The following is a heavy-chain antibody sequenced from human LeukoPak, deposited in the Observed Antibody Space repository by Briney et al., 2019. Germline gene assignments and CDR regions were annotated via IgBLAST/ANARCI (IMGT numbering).Heavy chain of an antibody. V-gene: IGHV5-51*01. Sequence: GESLKISCKASGYNFTNYWIGWVRQMPGKGLEWMGIIYPDDSGTRYSPSFEGQVTISADKSISTAYLQWNSLKASDIAMYYCARQNSHCSGGGCFSDYFDFWGQGTLVTVSS. J-gene: IGHJ4*02. CDR3: ARQNSHCSGGGCFSDYFDF. CDR2: IYPDDSGT. CDR1: GYNFTNYW. D-gene: IGHD2-8*02.